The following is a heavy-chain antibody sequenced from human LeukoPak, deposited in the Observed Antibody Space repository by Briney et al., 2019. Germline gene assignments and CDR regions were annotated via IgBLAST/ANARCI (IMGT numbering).Heavy chain of an antibody. CDR2: ISGSGGTI. Sequence: GGSLRLSCAASGFPFSSYEMNWVRQAPGKGLERGSYISGSGGTIYYADSVKGRFTISRDNAKNSLYLQMNSLRAEDTAVYYCARAGGYCSGGSCYSGYFDYWGQGTLVTVSS. V-gene: IGHV3-48*03. CDR3: ARAGGYCSGGSCYSGYFDY. D-gene: IGHD2-15*01. J-gene: IGHJ4*02. CDR1: GFPFSSYE.